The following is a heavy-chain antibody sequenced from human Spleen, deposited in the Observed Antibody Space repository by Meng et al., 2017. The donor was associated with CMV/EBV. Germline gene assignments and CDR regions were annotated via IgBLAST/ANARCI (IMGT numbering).Heavy chain of an antibody. D-gene: IGHD3-10*01. V-gene: IGHV4-61*01. CDR2: IYYSGST. CDR3: ARDRRGLYYYYYGMDV. Sequence: SETLSLTCTVTGGSVSSGSYYWSWIRQPPGKGLEWIGYIYYSGSTNYNPSLKSRVTISVDTSKNQFSLKLSSVTAADTAVYYCARDRRGLYYYYYGMDVWGQGTTVTVSS. J-gene: IGHJ6*02. CDR1: GGSVSSGSYY.